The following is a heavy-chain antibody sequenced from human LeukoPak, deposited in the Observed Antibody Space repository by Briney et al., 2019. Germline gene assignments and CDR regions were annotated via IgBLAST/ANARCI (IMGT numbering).Heavy chain of an antibody. J-gene: IGHJ4*02. Sequence: SATLSLTCTVSGCSISSYYWSWLRQPPGKGLEWLGYIYTSGNNNYNPSLKSRVTISLNTSKNQFNLKLSSVTAADTAVYYCARYGRGGKQTNFDYWGQGTLVTVSS. CDR3: ARYGRGGKQTNFDY. CDR2: IYTSGNN. D-gene: IGHD3-10*01. V-gene: IGHV4-4*08. CDR1: GCSISSYY.